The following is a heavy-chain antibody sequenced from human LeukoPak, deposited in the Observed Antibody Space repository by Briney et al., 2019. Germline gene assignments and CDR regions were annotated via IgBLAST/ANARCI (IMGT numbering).Heavy chain of an antibody. CDR1: GGTFSSYA. CDR3: AKNVFTVVTPGY. CDR2: IIPIFGTA. Sequence: ASVKVSCKASGGTFSSYAISWVRQAPGQGLEWMGGIIPIFGTANYAQKFQGRVTITADESTSTVYMELSSLRSEDTAVYYCAKNVFTVVTPGYWGQGTLVTVSS. V-gene: IGHV1-69*13. J-gene: IGHJ4*02. D-gene: IGHD4-23*01.